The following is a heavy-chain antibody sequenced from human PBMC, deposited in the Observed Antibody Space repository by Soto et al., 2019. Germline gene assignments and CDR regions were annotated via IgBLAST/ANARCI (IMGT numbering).Heavy chain of an antibody. J-gene: IGHJ4*02. CDR2: INAGNGDT. CDR1: GYTFTSYA. V-gene: IGHV1-3*01. Sequence: ASVKVSCKASGYTFTSYALHWVRQAPGHRLEWMGWINAGNGDTKSSQKFQGRVTITMDTSASTVYMDLSSLRSEDTSVYFCARDTADSGYDHRFDSWGQGTLVTVSS. CDR3: ARDTADSGYDHRFDS. D-gene: IGHD5-12*01.